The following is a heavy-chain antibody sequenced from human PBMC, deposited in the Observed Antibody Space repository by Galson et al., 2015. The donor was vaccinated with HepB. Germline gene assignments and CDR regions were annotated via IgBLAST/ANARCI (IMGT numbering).Heavy chain of an antibody. CDR2: INHSGST. CDR3: AREGVGWLQLTIDY. CDR1: GGSFSGYY. D-gene: IGHD5-24*01. V-gene: IGHV4-34*01. J-gene: IGHJ4*02. Sequence: SETLSLTCAVYGGSFSGYYWSWIRQPPGKGLEWIGEINHSGSTNYNPSLKSRVTISVDTSKNQFSLKLSSVTAADTAVYYCAREGVGWLQLTIDYWGQGTLVTVSS.